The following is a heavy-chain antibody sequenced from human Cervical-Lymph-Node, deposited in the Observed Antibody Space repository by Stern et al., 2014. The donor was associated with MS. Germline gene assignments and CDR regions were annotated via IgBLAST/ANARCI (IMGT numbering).Heavy chain of an antibody. V-gene: IGHV1-69*01. CDR3: AREGTETAVAAFDL. CDR1: GGTFSSHS. Sequence: QVQLVESGAEVRKPGSSVKVSCKASGGTFSSHSFSWVRQAPGQGLEWMGQIIHIFNTANYAQKFQGRVTMTADGSTSTVYMELSSLRSEDTAVYYCAREGTETAVAAFDLWGQGTLVTVSS. D-gene: IGHD6-19*01. CDR2: IIHIFNTA. J-gene: IGHJ4*02.